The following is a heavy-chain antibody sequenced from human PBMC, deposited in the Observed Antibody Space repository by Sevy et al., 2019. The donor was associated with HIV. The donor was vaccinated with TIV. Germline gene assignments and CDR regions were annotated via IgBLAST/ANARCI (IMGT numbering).Heavy chain of an antibody. CDR2: IYYSGST. V-gene: IGHV4-39*01. CDR3: ASSTLYGFYYFDY. D-gene: IGHD3-10*01. Sequence: SETLSLTCTVSGGSISSSSYYWGWIRQPPGKGLEWIGSIYYSGSTYYNPSLKSRVTISVDTSKNLFSLKLSSVTAADTAVYYCASSTLYGFYYFDYWGQGTLVTVSS. CDR1: GGSISSSSYY. J-gene: IGHJ4*02.